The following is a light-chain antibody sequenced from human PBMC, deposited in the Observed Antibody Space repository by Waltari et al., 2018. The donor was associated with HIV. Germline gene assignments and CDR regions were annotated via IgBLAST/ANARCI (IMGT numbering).Light chain of an antibody. V-gene: IGLV1-40*01. CDR1: SSNIGAGYA. J-gene: IGLJ2*01. CDR2: ANK. Sequence: QSVLTQPPSVSGAPGQRVTISCTGSSSNIGAGYAVHWYQQLPGTAPRLLIDANKHRPSGGPDRCSGFKSGTSASLASTGLEAEDEADYYCLSYDTSLSGSVFGGGTKLTVL. CDR3: LSYDTSLSGSV.